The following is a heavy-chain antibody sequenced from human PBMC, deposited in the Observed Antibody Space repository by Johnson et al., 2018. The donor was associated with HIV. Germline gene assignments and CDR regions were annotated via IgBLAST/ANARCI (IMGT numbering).Heavy chain of an antibody. D-gene: IGHD5-24*01. Sequence: VQLVESGGAEVQPGGSLRLSCAASGFIFDDYTMHWVRQAPGKGLEWVSLISWDGVGTYYADSVKGRFTVSRDNRKNSLYLQMNSLRTEDTALYYCAKAESNYGRAFDIWGQGTMVTVSS. CDR2: ISWDGVGT. CDR1: GFIFDDYT. CDR3: AKAESNYGRAFDI. J-gene: IGHJ3*02. V-gene: IGHV3-43*01.